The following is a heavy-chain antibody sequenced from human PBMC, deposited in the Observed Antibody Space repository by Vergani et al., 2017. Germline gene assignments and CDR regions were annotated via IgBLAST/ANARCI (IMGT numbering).Heavy chain of an antibody. Sequence: QVHLVQSGPEVRKPGASLRVSCKASGYTFSNFGITWVRPVPGQGLEWMGWNGAYGHKYHSQKFQDRVTLTMNTSTNTAYMEMTSLRSDDTAVYYCARDALFSVFGYCAGSTCYPDYWGQGTLVTVSS. D-gene: IGHD2-15*01. J-gene: IGHJ4*02. CDR3: ARDALFSVFGYCAGSTCYPDY. CDR1: GYTFSNFG. CDR2: NGAYGHK. V-gene: IGHV1-18*01.